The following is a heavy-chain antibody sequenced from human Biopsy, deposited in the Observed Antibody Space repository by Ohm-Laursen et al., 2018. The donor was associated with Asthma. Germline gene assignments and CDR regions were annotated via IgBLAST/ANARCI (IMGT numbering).Heavy chain of an antibody. CDR3: AKCQVGYSSGWSLLLKKIYYPGMDV. V-gene: IGHV1-69*01. Sequence: SSVKVSCKAPGGTFSNFAISWVRQAPGQGLEWLGGIKTVFGTINHAQKFQGRVTITADESTSTAYMEVTSLRSEDTAIYYCAKCQVGYSSGWSLLLKKIYYPGMDVWGQGTAVTVSS. J-gene: IGHJ6*02. CDR2: IKTVFGTI. D-gene: IGHD6-19*01. CDR1: GGTFSNFA.